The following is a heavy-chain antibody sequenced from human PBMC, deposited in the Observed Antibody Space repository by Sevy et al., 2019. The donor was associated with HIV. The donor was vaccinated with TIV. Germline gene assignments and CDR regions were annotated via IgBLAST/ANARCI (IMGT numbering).Heavy chain of an antibody. CDR2: IYGDGSII. J-gene: IGHJ6*03. V-gene: IGHV3-48*03. CDR1: RFIFSFYE. CDR3: ARSPSKGAAAPFYYYYMDV. Sequence: GGSLRLSCAASRFIFSFYEMNWVRQAPGKGLEWVSYIYGDGSIIYYSDSVKGRFTISRDNAQNSLYLQMNSLRADDTAVYYCARSPSKGAAAPFYYYYMDVWGKGTTVTVSS. D-gene: IGHD6-13*01.